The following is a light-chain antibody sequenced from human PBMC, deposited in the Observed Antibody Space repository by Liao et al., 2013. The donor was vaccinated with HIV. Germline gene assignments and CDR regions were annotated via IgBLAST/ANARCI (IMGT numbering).Light chain of an antibody. CDR1: KLGDKY. CDR3: QAWDSSTVV. CDR2: RDS. Sequence: SYELTQPPSVSVSPGQTASIPCSGDKLGDKYACWYQQKTGQSPVLVIYRDSKRPSGIPERFSGSNSGNTATLTISGTQTMDEADYYCQAWDSSTVVFGTGTKVTVL. V-gene: IGLV3-1*01. J-gene: IGLJ1*01.